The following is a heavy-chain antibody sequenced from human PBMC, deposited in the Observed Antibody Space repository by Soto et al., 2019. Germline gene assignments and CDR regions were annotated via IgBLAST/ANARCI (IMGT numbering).Heavy chain of an antibody. D-gene: IGHD3-22*01. CDR2: TYYRSKWYN. V-gene: IGHV6-1*01. Sequence: SQTLSLTCVISGDSVSSNSAAWNWIRQSPSRGLEWLGRTYYRSKWYNDYAVSVKSRITINPDTSKNQFSLQLNSVTPEDTAVYYCARDFPGTMIVVDGAFDIWGQGTMVTVSS. J-gene: IGHJ3*02. CDR3: ARDFPGTMIVVDGAFDI. CDR1: GDSVSSNSAA.